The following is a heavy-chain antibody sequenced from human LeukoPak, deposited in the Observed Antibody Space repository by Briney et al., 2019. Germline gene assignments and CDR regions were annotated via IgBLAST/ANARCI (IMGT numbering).Heavy chain of an antibody. CDR3: AKDRPHFDY. CDR1: GFTFSSYA. CDR2: INNNGDST. J-gene: IGHJ4*02. V-gene: IGHV3-23*01. Sequence: GGSLRLSCAASGFTFSSYAMNWVRQAPGKGLEWVSAINNNGDSTYYADSVKGRFTISRDNSKNTLHLQMNSLRAEDTAVYYCAKDRPHFDYWGQGNLVTVSS.